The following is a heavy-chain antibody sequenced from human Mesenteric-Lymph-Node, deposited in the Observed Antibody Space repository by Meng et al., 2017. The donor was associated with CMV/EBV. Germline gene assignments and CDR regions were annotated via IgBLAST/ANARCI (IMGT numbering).Heavy chain of an antibody. V-gene: IGHV3-30-3*01. CDR1: GFTFDSYP. CDR3: AKDYHDNSGFWGYYFGS. Sequence: GESLKISCVASGFTFDSYPMHWARQTPGKGLEWVALISYNGRKEYYTDSVRGRFTISRDNAKKTLYLEMNSLTVEDTAVYYCAKDYHDNSGFWGYYFGSWGQGTLVTVSS. CDR2: ISYNGRKE. J-gene: IGHJ4*02. D-gene: IGHD3-22*01.